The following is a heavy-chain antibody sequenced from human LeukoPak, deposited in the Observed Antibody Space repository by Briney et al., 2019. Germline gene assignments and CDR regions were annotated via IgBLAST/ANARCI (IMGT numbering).Heavy chain of an antibody. D-gene: IGHD6-13*01. CDR3: AREFRTGYSSSWYFDF. CDR2: IIPITDIA. Sequence: SVKVSCKASGDSFTSNAIGWVRQAPGQGLEWMGRIIPITDIANYSQEFQGRVTITMDASTTTAFLEVKSLRSEDPAVYYCAREFRTGYSSSWYFDFWGQGTLVPVSS. V-gene: IGHV1-69*04. CDR1: GDSFTSNA. J-gene: IGHJ4*02.